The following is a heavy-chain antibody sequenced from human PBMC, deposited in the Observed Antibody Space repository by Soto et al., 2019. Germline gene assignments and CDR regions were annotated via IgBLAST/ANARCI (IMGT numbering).Heavy chain of an antibody. V-gene: IGHV1-18*01. CDR2: ISAYNGNT. CDR3: ARDAAAGLNDY. J-gene: IGHJ4*02. CDR1: GYTFTSYG. D-gene: IGHD6-13*01. Sequence: VQLVLSGAEVKKPGASVKVSCKASGYTFTSYGISWVRQAPGQGLEWLGWISAYNGNTKYVQKFQGRVTMTTDTSTSTADIELRSLRSDDTAVYYCARDAAAGLNDYWGQGTLVTVSS.